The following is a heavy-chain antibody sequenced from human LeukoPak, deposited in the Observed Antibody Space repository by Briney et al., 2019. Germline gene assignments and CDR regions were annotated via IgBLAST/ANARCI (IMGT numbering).Heavy chain of an antibody. Sequence: SVKLSCKASGATFSSYAISWVRQAPGQGLEWMGRIIPILGIANYAQKFQGRVTITADKSTSTAYMELSSLRSEDTAVYYCARDFCYSGSYYYYGMDVWGQGTTVTVSS. CDR1: GATFSSYA. D-gene: IGHD2-21*02. CDR3: ARDFCYSGSYYYYGMDV. J-gene: IGHJ6*02. V-gene: IGHV1-69*04. CDR2: IIPILGIA.